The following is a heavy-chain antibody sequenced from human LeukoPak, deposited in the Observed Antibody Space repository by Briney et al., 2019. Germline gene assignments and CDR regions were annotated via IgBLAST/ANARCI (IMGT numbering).Heavy chain of an antibody. Sequence: SETLSLTCTVSGGSISSYYWSWIRQPAGKGLEWIGRIYTSGSTNYNPSLKSRVTISVDTSKNQFSLKLSSVTAADTAVYYCARDVSGSSPGYIDPWGQGTLVTVSS. CDR2: IYTSGST. J-gene: IGHJ5*02. CDR1: GGSISSYY. D-gene: IGHD1-1*01. CDR3: ARDVSGSSPGYIDP. V-gene: IGHV4-4*07.